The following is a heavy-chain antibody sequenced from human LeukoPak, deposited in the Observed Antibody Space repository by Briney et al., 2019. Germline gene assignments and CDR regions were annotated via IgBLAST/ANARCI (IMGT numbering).Heavy chain of an antibody. V-gene: IGHV4-31*03. CDR1: GGSISSGGYY. J-gene: IGHJ3*01. D-gene: IGHD3-22*01. CDR2: MYYSGST. CDR3: VREWSYYDSRGYSPDAFDV. Sequence: PSETLSLTCTVSGGSISSGGYYWSWIRQHPGKGLGWIGYMYYSGSTYYNPSLKSRVSISVDTSNNHLSLRLSSVTAADTAVYYCVREWSYYDSRGYSPDAFDVWGQGTMVTVSS.